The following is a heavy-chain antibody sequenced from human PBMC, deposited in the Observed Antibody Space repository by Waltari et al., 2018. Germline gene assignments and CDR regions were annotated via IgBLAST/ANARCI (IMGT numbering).Heavy chain of an antibody. CDR2: INPSGGST. J-gene: IGHJ4*02. CDR3: ARVYARVVAATGFDY. D-gene: IGHD2-15*01. Sequence: FTSYYMHWVRQAPGQGLEWMGIINPSGGSTSYAQKFQGRVTMTRDTSTSTVYMELSSLRSEDTAVYYCARVYARVVAATGFDYWGQGTLVTVSS. CDR1: FTSYY. V-gene: IGHV1-46*01.